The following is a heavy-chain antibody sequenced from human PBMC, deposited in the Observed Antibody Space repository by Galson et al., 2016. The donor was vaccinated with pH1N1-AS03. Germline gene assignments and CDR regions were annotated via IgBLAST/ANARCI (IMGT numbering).Heavy chain of an antibody. V-gene: IGHV4-4*09. CDR1: GDSTFDYY. Sequence: SETLSLTCTVSGDSTFDYYWNWIRQPPGKGLEWIGYIQTTGNTKYNPSLKSRVTMSIDTTKNQFSLHRMSVTAADTALYYCARDPPLEIGWYFDLWGRGTLVTVSS. D-gene: IGHD3-3*01. CDR3: ARDPPLEIGWYFDL. J-gene: IGHJ2*01. CDR2: IQTTGNT.